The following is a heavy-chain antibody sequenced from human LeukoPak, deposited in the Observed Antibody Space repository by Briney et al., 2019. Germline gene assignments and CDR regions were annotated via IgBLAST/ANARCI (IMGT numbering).Heavy chain of an antibody. CDR1: GFTFSNYG. V-gene: IGHV3-30*02. D-gene: IGHD6-19*01. CDR3: AKVGSSWSLSDY. J-gene: IGHJ4*02. CDR2: IQYDGSNK. Sequence: PGGSLRLSCAASGFTFSNYGMHWVRQAPGKGLEWVAFIQYDGSNKYYADSVKGRFTISRDNSKNTLYLQMNSLRVEDTGVYYCAKVGSSWSLSDYWGQGTLVTVSS.